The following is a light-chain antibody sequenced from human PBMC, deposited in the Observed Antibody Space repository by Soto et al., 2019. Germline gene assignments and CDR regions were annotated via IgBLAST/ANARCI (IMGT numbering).Light chain of an antibody. Sequence: QSALTQPASVSGSPGQSITISCTGTSSDVGGYNYVSWYQQHPGKAPKLMIYEVSNRPSGVSNRFSGSKSGNTASLTISGLEAEDEAEYYCSSNSSSSTSPEVFGTGTKLTVL. CDR2: EVS. J-gene: IGLJ2*01. CDR1: SSDVGGYNY. V-gene: IGLV2-14*01. CDR3: SSNSSSSTSPEV.